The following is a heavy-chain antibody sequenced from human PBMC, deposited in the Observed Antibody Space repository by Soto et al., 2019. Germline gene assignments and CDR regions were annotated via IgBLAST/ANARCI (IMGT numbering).Heavy chain of an antibody. CDR2: IYYSGST. V-gene: IGHV4-59*01. CDR1: GGSISSYY. D-gene: IGHD3-3*01. CDR3: AREGYDFWSGKGPGWFDP. J-gene: IGHJ5*02. Sequence: SETLSLTCTVSGGSISSYYWSWIRQPPGKGLEWIGYIYYSGSTNYNPSLKSRVTISVDTSKNQFSLKLSSVTAADTAVYYCAREGYDFWSGKGPGWFDPWGQGTLVTVSS.